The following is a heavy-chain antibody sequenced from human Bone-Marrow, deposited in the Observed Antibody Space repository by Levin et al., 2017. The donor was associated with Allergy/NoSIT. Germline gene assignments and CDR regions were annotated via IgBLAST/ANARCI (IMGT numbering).Heavy chain of an antibody. J-gene: IGHJ4*02. V-gene: IGHV3-23*01. D-gene: IGHD6-19*01. CDR1: GFTFSSYA. CDR3: AKDRAAVAGRAPNPDFDY. CDR2: ISGSGGST. Sequence: PGGSLRLSCAASGFTFSSYAMSWVRQAPGKGLEWVSAISGSGGSTYYADSVKGRFTISRDNSKNTLYLQMNSLRAEDTAVYYCAKDRAAVAGRAPNPDFDYWGQGTLVTVSS.